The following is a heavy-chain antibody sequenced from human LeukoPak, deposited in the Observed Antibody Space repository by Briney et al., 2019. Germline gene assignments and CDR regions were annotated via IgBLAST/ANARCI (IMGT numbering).Heavy chain of an antibody. V-gene: IGHV1-18*01. Sequence: TSAKVSCKASGYTFSNYGISWVRQAPGQGLEWMGWISGYKGNTNYAQKLQGRVTMTTDTSTTTAYMELRSLRSDDTAVYYCARDNNVAPEYFQYWGQGTLVTVSS. CDR3: ARDNNVAPEYFQY. CDR1: GYTFSNYG. CDR2: ISGYKGNT. D-gene: IGHD1/OR15-1a*01. J-gene: IGHJ1*01.